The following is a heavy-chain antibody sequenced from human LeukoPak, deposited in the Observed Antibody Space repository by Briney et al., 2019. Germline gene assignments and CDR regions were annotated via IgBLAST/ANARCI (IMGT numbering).Heavy chain of an antibody. Sequence: GGSLRLSCAASGFTFSSYSMNWVRQAPGKGLEWVSSISSSSSYIYYADSVKGRFTTSRDNAKNSLYLQMNSLRAEDTAVYYCARGDCSSNSCRPYYFDYWGQGTLVTVSS. CDR1: GFTFSSYS. CDR2: ISSSSSYI. J-gene: IGHJ4*02. D-gene: IGHD2-2*01. V-gene: IGHV3-21*01. CDR3: ARGDCSSNSCRPYYFDY.